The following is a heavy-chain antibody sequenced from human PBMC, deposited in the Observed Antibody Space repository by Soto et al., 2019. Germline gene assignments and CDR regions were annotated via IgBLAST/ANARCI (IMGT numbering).Heavy chain of an antibody. CDR2: IKGDGSAK. CDR3: ARDVSPGRSGYYLDAFDI. CDR1: GFTFGNYW. V-gene: IGHV3-7*05. D-gene: IGHD3-22*01. J-gene: IGHJ3*02. Sequence: EVQLVESGGGLVQPGGSLRLSCAASGFTFGNYWMTWVRQAPGKGLEWVANIKGDGSAKSYLDSVRGRFTVSRDNAENSLFLQMNTMKADDTPLYFCARDVSPGRSGYYLDAFDIWGQRTMVTVS.